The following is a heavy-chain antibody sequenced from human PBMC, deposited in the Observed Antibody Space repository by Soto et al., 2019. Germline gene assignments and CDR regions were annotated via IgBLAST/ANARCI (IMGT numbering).Heavy chain of an antibody. D-gene: IGHD6-13*01. CDR3: ARHLIAAAYWGFYGMDV. V-gene: IGHV4-39*01. CDR1: GGSISSSSYY. CDR2: IYYSGST. Sequence: SETLSLTCTVSGGSISSSSYYWGWIRQPPGKGLEWIGSIYYSGSTYYNQSLKSRVTISVDTSKKQISLKLSSVTAADTALYYCARHLIAAAYWGFYGMDVWGQGTTVT. J-gene: IGHJ6*02.